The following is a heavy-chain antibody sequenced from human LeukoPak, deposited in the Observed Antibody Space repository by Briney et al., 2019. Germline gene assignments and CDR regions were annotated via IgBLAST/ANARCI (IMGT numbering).Heavy chain of an antibody. CDR3: ARCGYYYDSSGYYSWYFDY. Sequence: PPETLSLTCAVYGGSFSGYYWSWIRQPPGKGLEWMGEINHSGRTNYDPSLKSRVSISVDTSKTQLSLKPSSVTAADTAVYYSARCGYYYDSSGYYSWYFDYWGQGTLVTVSS. CDR1: GGSFSGYY. J-gene: IGHJ4*02. CDR2: INHSGRT. D-gene: IGHD3-22*01. V-gene: IGHV4-34*01.